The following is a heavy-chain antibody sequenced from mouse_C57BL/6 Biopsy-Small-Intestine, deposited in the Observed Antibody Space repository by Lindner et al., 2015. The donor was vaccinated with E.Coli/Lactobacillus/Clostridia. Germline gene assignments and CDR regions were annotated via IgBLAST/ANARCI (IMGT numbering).Heavy chain of an antibody. V-gene: IGHV1S130*01. CDR1: GYTFTGYY. J-gene: IGHJ1*03. D-gene: IGHD1-2*01. CDR3: ARDRSIVSRHYYYYNHMDV. Sequence: SVKVSCKASGYTFTGYYIHWVRQAPGQGLEWMGRIDPNSGDTNYAQNFQGRVTMTRDTSTSTAYVELSSLKPDDSAVYYCARDRSIVSRHYYYYNHMDVWGIGTTVTVSS. CDR2: IDPNSGDT.